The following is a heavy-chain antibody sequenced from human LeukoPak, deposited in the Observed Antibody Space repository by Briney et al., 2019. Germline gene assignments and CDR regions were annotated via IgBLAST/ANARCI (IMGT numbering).Heavy chain of an antibody. Sequence: SETLSLTCTVSGGSINNYYWSWIRQPPGKGLEWIGYIYYSGSTNYNPSLKSRVTLSVDTSKSQFSLKLSSVTTADTAVYYCARLAVPIYYYYMDVWGKGTTVTVSS. CDR2: IYYSGST. D-gene: IGHD6-19*01. J-gene: IGHJ6*03. V-gene: IGHV4-59*01. CDR1: GGSINNYY. CDR3: ARLAVPIYYYYMDV.